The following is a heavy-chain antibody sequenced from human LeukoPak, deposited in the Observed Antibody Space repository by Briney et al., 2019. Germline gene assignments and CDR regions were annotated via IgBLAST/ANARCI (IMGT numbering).Heavy chain of an antibody. V-gene: IGHV1-8*01. D-gene: IGHD1-20*01. CDR3: AREESGITGTSGRFDP. J-gene: IGHJ5*02. CDR1: GYTFTSYD. Sequence: ASVKVSCKASGYTFTSYDINWVRQATGQGLEWMGWMNPNSGNTGYAQKFQGRVTMTRNTSISTAYMELSSLRSEDTAVYYCAREESGITGTSGRFDPWGQGTLVTVSS. CDR2: MNPNSGNT.